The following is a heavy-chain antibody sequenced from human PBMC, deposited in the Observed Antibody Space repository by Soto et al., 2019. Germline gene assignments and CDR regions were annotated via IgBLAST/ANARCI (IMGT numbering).Heavy chain of an antibody. D-gene: IGHD3-3*01. CDR2: ISAYNGNT. CDR1: GYTFTSYG. CDR3: ARIDYYDFWSGYYTNWFDP. V-gene: IGHV1-18*01. J-gene: IGHJ5*02. Sequence: AAVKVSCKASGYTFTSYGISGVRQAPGQGREWMGWISAYNGNTNYAQKLQGRGTMTTDTSTSAAYMELRSLRSDDTAVYYCARIDYYDFWSGYYTNWFDPWGQGTLVTVSS.